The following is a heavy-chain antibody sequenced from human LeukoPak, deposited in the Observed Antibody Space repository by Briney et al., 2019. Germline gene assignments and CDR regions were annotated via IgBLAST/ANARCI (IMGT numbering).Heavy chain of an antibody. J-gene: IGHJ3*02. CDR2: ISYDGSNK. CDR3: ARDGLPCSGGSCYSDAFDI. Sequence: PGGSLRLSCAASGFTFSSYAMHWVRQAPGKGLEWVAVISYDGSNKYYADSVKGRFTISRDNSKSTLYLQMNSLRAEDTAVYYCARDGLPCSGGSCYSDAFDIWGQGTMATVSS. D-gene: IGHD2-15*01. CDR1: GFTFSSYA. V-gene: IGHV3-30*04.